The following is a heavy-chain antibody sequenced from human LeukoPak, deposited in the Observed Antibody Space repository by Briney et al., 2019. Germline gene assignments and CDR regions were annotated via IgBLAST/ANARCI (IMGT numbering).Heavy chain of an antibody. V-gene: IGHV3-74*01. Sequence: GGSLRLSCAASGITLSGAWMHWVRQAPGKGLVWVSRINDDGSFTKYANSVKGRFTISRDNAKNTLFLQMDSLTVEDTAVYYCARVSGPGMNEYYHLWGQGTLVTVSS. D-gene: IGHD3-10*01. CDR1: GITLSGAW. CDR3: ARVSGPGMNEYYHL. J-gene: IGHJ1*01. CDR2: INDDGSFT.